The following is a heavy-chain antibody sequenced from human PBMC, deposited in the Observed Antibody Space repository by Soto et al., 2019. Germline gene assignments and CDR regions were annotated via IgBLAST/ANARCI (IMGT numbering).Heavy chain of an antibody. CDR2: INYSGST. Sequence: PSETLSLTCAVYGESFSNHYWTWIRQSPGKGLEWVGEINYSGSTRYNWSLGSRVTISVDTSKNQFSLMVTSVTAEDTAVYYCARRVVYRDVGLAYGMDVWGQGTTVTVSS. D-gene: IGHD3-22*01. CDR3: ARRVVYRDVGLAYGMDV. V-gene: IGHV4-34*01. CDR1: GESFSNHY. J-gene: IGHJ6*02.